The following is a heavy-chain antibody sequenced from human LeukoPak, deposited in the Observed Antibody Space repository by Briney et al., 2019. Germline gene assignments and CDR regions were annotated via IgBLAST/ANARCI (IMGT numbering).Heavy chain of an antibody. J-gene: IGHJ4*02. V-gene: IGHV3-74*03. Sequence: GGSLRFSCAASGFTFSDYWMHWVRQAPGKGLVWVSRINSDGSIPTYADSVKGRFTISRDNAKKTLYLQMNSLRAEDTAVYYCAGEGNSVYYFDYWGQGTRVTVSS. CDR2: INSDGSIP. CDR3: AGEGNSVYYFDY. CDR1: GFTFSDYW.